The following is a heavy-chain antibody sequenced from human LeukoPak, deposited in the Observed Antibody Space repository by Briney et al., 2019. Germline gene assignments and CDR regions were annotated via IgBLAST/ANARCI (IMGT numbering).Heavy chain of an antibody. D-gene: IGHD3-3*01. Sequence: GGSLRLSCAASGFTFDDYAMHWVRQAPGKGLEWVSGISWNSGSIGYADSVKGRFTISRDNAKNSLYLQMNSLRAEDTALYYCAKALEIRGGTIFGEVTYYYYYYGMDVWGQGTTVTVSS. CDR1: GFTFDDYA. J-gene: IGHJ6*02. CDR3: AKALEIRGGTIFGEVTYYYYYYGMDV. V-gene: IGHV3-9*01. CDR2: ISWNSGSI.